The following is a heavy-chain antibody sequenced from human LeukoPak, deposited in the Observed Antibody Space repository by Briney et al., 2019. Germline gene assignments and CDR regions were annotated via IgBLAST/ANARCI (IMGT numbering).Heavy chain of an antibody. V-gene: IGHV1-18*01. CDR1: GYTFTSYG. D-gene: IGHD1-26*01. J-gene: IGHJ4*02. Sequence: GASVKVSCKASGYTFTSYGISWVRQAPGQGLEWMGWISAYNGNTNYAQKLQGRVTMTTDTSTSTDYMELRRLRSDDTAVYYCARDGAIGGATTHRHFDYWGQGTLVTVSS. CDR2: ISAYNGNT. CDR3: ARDGAIGGATTHRHFDY.